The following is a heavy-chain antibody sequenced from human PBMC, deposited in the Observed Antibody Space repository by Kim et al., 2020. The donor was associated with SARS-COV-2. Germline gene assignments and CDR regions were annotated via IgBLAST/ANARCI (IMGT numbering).Heavy chain of an antibody. CDR3: TRHMVCPSGYDVCDADY. CDR2: IRSKANSYAT. Sequence: GGSLRLSCAASGFTFSGSAMHWVRQASGKGLEWVGRIRSKANSYATAYAASVKGRFTISRDDSKNTAYLQMNSLKTEDTAVYYCTRHMVCPSGYDVCDADYWGQGTLVTVSS. CDR1: GFTFSGSA. D-gene: IGHD5-12*01. J-gene: IGHJ4*02. V-gene: IGHV3-73*01.